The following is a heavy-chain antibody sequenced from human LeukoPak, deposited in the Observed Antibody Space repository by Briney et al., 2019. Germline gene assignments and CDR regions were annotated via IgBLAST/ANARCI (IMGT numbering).Heavy chain of an antibody. J-gene: IGHJ4*02. CDR3: AKAHWLVLFPFDY. Sequence: GGSLRLSCAASGFTFSSYAMSWVRQSPGKGLEWVSAISGSGGSTYYADSVKGRFTISRDNSKNTLYLQMNSLRAEDTAVYYCAKAHWLVLFPFDYWGQGTLVTVSS. CDR1: GFTFSSYA. CDR2: ISGSGGST. V-gene: IGHV3-23*01. D-gene: IGHD6-19*01.